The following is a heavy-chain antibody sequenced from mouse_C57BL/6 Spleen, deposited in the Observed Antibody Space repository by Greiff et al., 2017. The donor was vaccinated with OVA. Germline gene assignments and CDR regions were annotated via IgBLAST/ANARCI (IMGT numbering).Heavy chain of an antibody. V-gene: IGHV1-54*01. J-gene: IGHJ3*01. CDR2: INPGSGGT. CDR1: GYAFTNYL. Sequence: QVQLKESGAELVRPGTSVKVSCKASGYAFTNYLIEWVKQRPGQGLEWIGVINPGSGGTNYNEKFKGKATLTADKSSSTAYMQLSSLTSEDSAVYFCARSRGYWGQGTLVTVSA. CDR3: ARSRGY.